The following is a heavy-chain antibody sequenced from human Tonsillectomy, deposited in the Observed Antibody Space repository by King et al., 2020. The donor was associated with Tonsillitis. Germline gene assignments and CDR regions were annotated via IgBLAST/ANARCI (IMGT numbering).Heavy chain of an antibody. CDR3: ARDLDSSFDY. D-gene: IGHD3/OR15-3a*01. CDR2: ISPRSGGI. Sequence: VQLVESGGGLVQPGGSLRLSCATSGFSFNSYSINWVRQAPGKGLEWISYISPRSGGIHYADSVQGRFTISTDNAKNSLYLHLNSLRVEDTALYYCARDLDSSFDYWGQGTLVTVSS. V-gene: IGHV3-48*01. CDR1: GFSFNSYS. J-gene: IGHJ4*02.